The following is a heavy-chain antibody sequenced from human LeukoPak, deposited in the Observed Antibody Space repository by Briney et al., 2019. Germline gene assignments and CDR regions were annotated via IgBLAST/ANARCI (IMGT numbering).Heavy chain of an antibody. CDR2: ISSDGRDK. CDR3: ARDGLAVVTHDY. Sequence: QPGRSLRLSCAASGFTFSNYAMHWVRQAPGKGLEWVAVISSDGRDKHYADSVKGRFTISRDNSMNTMYLQMNSLRAEDTAVYYCARDGLAVVTHDYWGQGTLVTVSS. V-gene: IGHV3-30*04. J-gene: IGHJ4*02. D-gene: IGHD3-22*01. CDR1: GFTFSNYA.